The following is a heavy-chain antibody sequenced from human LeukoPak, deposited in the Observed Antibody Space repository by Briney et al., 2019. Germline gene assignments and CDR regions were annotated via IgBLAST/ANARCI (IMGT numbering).Heavy chain of an antibody. Sequence: GGSLRLSCAASGFTFSAYWMSWVRQAPGKGLEWVANVKQDGSDKYYVDSVKGRFSISRDNAKNSVYLQMNSLRAEDTAVYYCAKDYDILTGFDYWGQGTLVTVSS. J-gene: IGHJ4*02. CDR2: VKQDGSDK. CDR3: AKDYDILTGFDY. CDR1: GFTFSAYW. V-gene: IGHV3-7*03. D-gene: IGHD3-9*01.